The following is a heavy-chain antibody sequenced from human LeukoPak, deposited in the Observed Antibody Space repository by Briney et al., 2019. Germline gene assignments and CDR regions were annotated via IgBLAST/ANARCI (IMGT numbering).Heavy chain of an antibody. V-gene: IGHV3-21*01. CDR2: ISSSTSYI. D-gene: IGHD3-3*01. CDR1: GFTFSSYS. Sequence: GGSLRLSCAASGFTFSSYSMNWVRQAPGKGLEWVSSISSSTSYIYYADSVMGRFPISRDNAKNSLYLQMNSLRAEDTAVYYCARDSGWGGYYMPLGPDYWGQGTLVTVSS. J-gene: IGHJ4*02. CDR3: ARDSGWGGYYMPLGPDY.